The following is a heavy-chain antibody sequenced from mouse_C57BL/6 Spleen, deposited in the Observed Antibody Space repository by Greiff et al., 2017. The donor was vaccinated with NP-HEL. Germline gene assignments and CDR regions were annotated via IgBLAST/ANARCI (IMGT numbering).Heavy chain of an antibody. V-gene: IGHV5-17*01. Sequence: VQLQQSGGGLVKPGGSLKLSCAASGFTFSDYGMHWVRQAPETGLEWVAYISSGSSNIYYADTLKGRFTNSRDNAKNTLCLQMTSLGSADTAMYYCARPYYYGIYYFDYWGQGTTLTVSS. CDR3: ARPYYYGIYYFDY. D-gene: IGHD1-1*01. CDR2: ISSGSSNI. J-gene: IGHJ2*01. CDR1: GFTFSDYG.